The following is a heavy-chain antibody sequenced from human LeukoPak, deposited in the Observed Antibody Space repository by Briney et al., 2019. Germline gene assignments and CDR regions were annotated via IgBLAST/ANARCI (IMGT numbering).Heavy chain of an antibody. CDR2: INSDGSDT. CDR3: ARDFFWAIDY. J-gene: IGHJ4*02. CDR1: GFTFSSYW. D-gene: IGHD2/OR15-2a*01. Sequence: PGGSLRLSRAASGFTFSSYWMHWVRQAPGKGLVWVSRINSDGSDTTYADSVKGRFTISRDNAKDTLYLQMNSLRAEDTAVYFCARDFFWAIDYWGQGTQVTVSS. V-gene: IGHV3-74*03.